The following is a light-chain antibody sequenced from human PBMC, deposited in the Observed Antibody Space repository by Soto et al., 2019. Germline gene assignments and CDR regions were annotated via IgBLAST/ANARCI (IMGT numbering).Light chain of an antibody. CDR2: DVS. CDR1: SSDVGGYNY. J-gene: IGLJ1*01. Sequence: QSVLTQPRSVSGSPGQSVTISCTGTSSDVGGYNYVSWYQQHPGKAPKLMIYDVSKRPSGVPDRFSGYKSGNTASLTISGLQAEDEADYYCCSYAGSYTFSVFGPGTKVTVL. V-gene: IGLV2-11*01. CDR3: CSYAGSYTFSV.